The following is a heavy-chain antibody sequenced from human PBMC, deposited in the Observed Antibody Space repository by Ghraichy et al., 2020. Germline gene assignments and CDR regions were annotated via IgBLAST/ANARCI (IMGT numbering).Heavy chain of an antibody. CDR3: ARDPSHVVVVAATPGWFDP. CDR2: ISYDGSNK. J-gene: IGHJ5*02. CDR1: GFTFSSYA. V-gene: IGHV3-30*04. Sequence: GESLRLSCAASGFTFSSYAMHWVRQAPGKGLEWVAVISYDGSNKYYADSVKGRFTISRDNSKNTLYLQMNSLRAEDTAVYYCARDPSHVVVVAATPGWFDPWGQGTLVTVSS. D-gene: IGHD2-15*01.